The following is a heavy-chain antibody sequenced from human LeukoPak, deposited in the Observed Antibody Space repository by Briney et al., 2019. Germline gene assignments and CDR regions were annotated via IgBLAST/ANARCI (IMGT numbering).Heavy chain of an antibody. D-gene: IGHD6-13*01. Sequence: GASGKVSCKASGGTFSSYAISWVRQAPGQGLEWMGRIIPILGIADYAQKFQGRVTITADKSTTPASMELSSLRSEAPPVYYCARMGSSWYPRVPWGQGTLVTVS. CDR3: ARMGSSWYPRVP. CDR2: IIPILGIA. CDR1: GGTFSSYA. J-gene: IGHJ5*02. V-gene: IGHV1-69*04.